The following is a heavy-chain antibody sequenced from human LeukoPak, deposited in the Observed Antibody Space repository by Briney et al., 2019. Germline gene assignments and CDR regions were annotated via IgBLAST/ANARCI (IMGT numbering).Heavy chain of an antibody. CDR1: GYTFTDYY. CDR2: INPNSGVT. CDR3: ARGSGNWGNAFDI. V-gene: IGHV1-2*02. D-gene: IGHD7-27*01. J-gene: IGHJ3*02. Sequence: ASVKVSCKASGYTFTDYYVHWVRQAPGQGLEWMGWINPNSGVTDYAQKFQGRVTMARDTSISTVYMELSRLRSDDTAVYYCARGSGNWGNAFDIWGQGTMVTVSS.